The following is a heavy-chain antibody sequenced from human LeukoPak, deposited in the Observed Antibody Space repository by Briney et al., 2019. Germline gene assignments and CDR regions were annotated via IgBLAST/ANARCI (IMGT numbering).Heavy chain of an antibody. CDR3: ARDAGYGYWVVDN. V-gene: IGHV3-23*01. J-gene: IGHJ4*02. CDR2: ISGSGGST. Sequence: PGGSLRLSCAASGFTFSSYAMSWVRQAPGKGLEWVSAISGSGGSTYYADSVKGRFTISRDNGRNSLYLQMNSLKAEDTAIYYCARDAGYGYWVVDNWGQGTLVTVSS. D-gene: IGHD5-18*01. CDR1: GFTFSSYA.